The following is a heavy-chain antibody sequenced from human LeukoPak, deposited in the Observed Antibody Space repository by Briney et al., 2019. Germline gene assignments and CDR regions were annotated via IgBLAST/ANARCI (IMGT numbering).Heavy chain of an antibody. CDR2: INPSGGST. D-gene: IGHD6-19*01. J-gene: IGHJ4*02. Sequence: ASVKVSCKASGYTFTSYYMHWVRQAPGQGLEWMGIINPSGGSTSYAQKFQGRVTMTRDTSTSTVYMELSSLRSEDTAVCYCARRGIAVAGPDYWGQGTLVTVSS. CDR1: GYTFTSYY. V-gene: IGHV1-46*01. CDR3: ARRGIAVAGPDY.